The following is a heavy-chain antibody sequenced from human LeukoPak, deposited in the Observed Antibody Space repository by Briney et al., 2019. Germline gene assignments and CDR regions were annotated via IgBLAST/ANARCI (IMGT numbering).Heavy chain of an antibody. D-gene: IGHD2-2*01. J-gene: IGHJ4*02. V-gene: IGHV6-1*01. CDR2: TYYRSKWYN. CDR3: ARALGYCSSTSCYFFDY. Sequence: SQTLSLTCAISGDSVSSNSAAWNWIRQSPSRGLEWPGRTYYRSKWYNDYAVSVKSRITINPDTSKNQFSLQLNSVTPEDTAVYYCARALGYCSSTSCYFFDYWGQGTLVTVSS. CDR1: GDSVSSNSAA.